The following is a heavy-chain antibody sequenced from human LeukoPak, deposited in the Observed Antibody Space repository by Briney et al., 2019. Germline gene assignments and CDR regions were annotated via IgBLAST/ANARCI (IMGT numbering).Heavy chain of an antibody. V-gene: IGHV3-30*03. D-gene: IGHD6-19*01. CDR2: ISYDGRNK. CDR1: ELTFNNHD. CDR3: TANLTYSSGWYWFDP. Sequence: GGSLRLSCAASELTFNNHDMHWVRQAPGEGLEWVAAISYDGRNKYYADSVKGRFTISRDNSKNTLYLQMTSLKTEDTAVYYCTANLTYSSGWYWFDPWGQGTLVTVSS. J-gene: IGHJ5*02.